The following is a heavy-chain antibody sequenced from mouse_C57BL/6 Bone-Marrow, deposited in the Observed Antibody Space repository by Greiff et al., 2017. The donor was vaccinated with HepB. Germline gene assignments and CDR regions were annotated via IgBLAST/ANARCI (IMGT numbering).Heavy chain of an antibody. D-gene: IGHD1-1*01. V-gene: IGHV1-26*01. CDR2: INPNNGGT. CDR3: ARSPLYYGSSPFAY. Sequence: VQLQQSGPELVKPGASVKISCKASGYTFTDYYMNWVKQSHGKSLEWIGDINPNNGGTSYNQKFKGKATLTVDKSSSTADMELRSLTSEDSAVYDCARSPLYYGSSPFAYWGQGTLVTVSA. J-gene: IGHJ3*01. CDR1: GYTFTDYY.